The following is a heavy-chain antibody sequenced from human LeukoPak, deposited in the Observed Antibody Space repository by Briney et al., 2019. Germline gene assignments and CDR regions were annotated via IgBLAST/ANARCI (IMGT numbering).Heavy chain of an antibody. D-gene: IGHD4-23*01. J-gene: IGHJ6*02. CDR1: GYTFTSYG. Sequence: ASVKVSCTASGYTFTSYGISWVRQAPGQGLEWMGWISAYNGNTNYAQKLQGRVTMTTDTSTSTAYMGLRSLRSDDTAVYYCGRDITGDYGGGYGMDVWGQGTTVTVSS. CDR2: ISAYNGNT. CDR3: GRDITGDYGGGYGMDV. V-gene: IGHV1-18*01.